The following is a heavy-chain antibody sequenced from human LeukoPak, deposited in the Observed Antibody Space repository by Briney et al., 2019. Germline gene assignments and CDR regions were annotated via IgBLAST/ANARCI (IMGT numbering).Heavy chain of an antibody. CDR2: ICGSGGST. D-gene: IGHD5-12*01. Sequence: GGSLRLSCAASGFTFSSYAMSWVRQAPGKGLEWVSAICGSGGSTYYADSGKGRFTISRDNYKNTLYLQMNSLRAEDTAVYYCAKDRSGYEGGGFDYWGQGTLVTVSS. J-gene: IGHJ4*02. CDR3: AKDRSGYEGGGFDY. V-gene: IGHV3-23*01. CDR1: GFTFSSYA.